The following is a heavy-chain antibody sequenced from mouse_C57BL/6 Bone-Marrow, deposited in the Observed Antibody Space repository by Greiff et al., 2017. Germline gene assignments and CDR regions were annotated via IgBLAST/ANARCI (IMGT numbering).Heavy chain of an antibody. Sequence: EVKLMESGGDLVKPGGSLKLSCAASGFTFSSYGMSWVRQTPDKRLEWVATISSGGSYTYYPDSVKGRFTISRDNAKNTLYLQMSSLKSEDTAMYYCARHGGYGSSYDFDYWGQGTTLTVSS. V-gene: IGHV5-6*01. CDR1: GFTFSSYG. J-gene: IGHJ2*01. CDR3: ARHGGYGSSYDFDY. D-gene: IGHD1-1*01. CDR2: ISSGGSYT.